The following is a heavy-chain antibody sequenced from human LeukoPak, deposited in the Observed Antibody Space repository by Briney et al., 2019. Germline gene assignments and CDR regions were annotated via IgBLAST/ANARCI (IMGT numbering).Heavy chain of an antibody. J-gene: IGHJ4*02. CDR2: ISGSGGST. CDR1: GFTFSSYA. D-gene: IGHD6-13*01. V-gene: IGHV3-23*01. Sequence: GGSLRLSCAASGFTFSSYAMSWVRQAPGKELEWVSAISGSGGSTYYADSVKGRFTISRDNSKNTLYLQMNSLSAEDTAVYYCAKKDSSSWFFDYWGQGTLVTVSS. CDR3: AKKDSSSWFFDY.